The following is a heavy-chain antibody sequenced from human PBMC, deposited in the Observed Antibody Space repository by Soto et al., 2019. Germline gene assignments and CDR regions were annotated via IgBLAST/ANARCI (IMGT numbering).Heavy chain of an antibody. V-gene: IGHV1-46*01. CDR1: GYMFTYYY. CDR3: VRGPYSSCSLYYLDY. J-gene: IGHJ4*02. CDR2: INPNGGTT. Sequence: QVQLVQSGAEVEKPGASVKVSCKASGYMFTYYYIHWVRQGPGHGLEWMGIINPNGGTTTYAQNFQGRVTMTRDTSTSTVYVELTSLTSEDTAIYYCVRGPYSSCSLYYLDYWAQGTLVTGSS. D-gene: IGHD1-26*01.